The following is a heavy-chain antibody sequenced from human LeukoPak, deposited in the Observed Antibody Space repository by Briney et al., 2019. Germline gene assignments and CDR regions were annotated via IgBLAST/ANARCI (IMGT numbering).Heavy chain of an antibody. D-gene: IGHD6-6*01. Sequence: ASVKVSCTDSGYTFTGYYIHWVRQAPGQGLEWMGIINPTGGSTTYAQKFQGRVTMTRDTSTSTVYMELSSLRSDDTAVYYCARTAARRFDYWGQGTLVTVSS. CDR1: GYTFTGYY. V-gene: IGHV1-46*01. J-gene: IGHJ4*02. CDR3: ARTAARRFDY. CDR2: INPTGGST.